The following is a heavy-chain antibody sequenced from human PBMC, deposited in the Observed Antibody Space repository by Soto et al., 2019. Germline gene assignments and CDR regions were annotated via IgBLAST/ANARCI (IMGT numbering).Heavy chain of an antibody. CDR2: IIPIFGTA. Sequence: SVKGPCKASGGTFSSYAIGWVRQAPGQGLEWMGGIIPIFGTANYAQKFQGRVTITADESTSTAYMELSSLRSEDTAVYYCARPSPLRFLEWSPRPEDYYYGMDVWGQGTTVTVSS. CDR1: GGTFSSYA. CDR3: ARPSPLRFLEWSPRPEDYYYGMDV. D-gene: IGHD3-3*01. V-gene: IGHV1-69*13. J-gene: IGHJ6*02.